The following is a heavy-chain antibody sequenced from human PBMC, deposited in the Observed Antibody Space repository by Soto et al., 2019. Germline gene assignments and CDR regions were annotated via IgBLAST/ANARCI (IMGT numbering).Heavy chain of an antibody. V-gene: IGHV4-34*02. J-gene: IGHJ4*02. CDR1: GGSVGGYY. D-gene: IGHD4-17*01. Sequence: QVQLQQWGAGLLKPSETLSLTCAVYGGSVGGYYWSWVRQPPGKGLEWIGEINHSGSITYAPSLKSRVTMSVDTSMNQFSLRLNSVTAADSAVYYCARGEVTTGVFWGQGTQVTVSS. CDR2: INHSGSI. CDR3: ARGEVTTGVF.